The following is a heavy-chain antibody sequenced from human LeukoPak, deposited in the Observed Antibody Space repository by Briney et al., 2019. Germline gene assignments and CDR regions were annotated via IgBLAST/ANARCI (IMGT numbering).Heavy chain of an antibody. V-gene: IGHV5-51*01. D-gene: IGHD3-3*01. CDR2: IYPGDSDT. CDR3: ARSARGRFLEWLATNWFDP. J-gene: IGHJ5*02. Sequence: GESLKISCEGSGYSFTDYWIGWVRQMPGKGLEWMAIIYPGDSDTRYTPSFQGQVTISADKSISTAYLQWSSLKASDTAMYYCARSARGRFLEWLATNWFDPWGQGTLVTVSS. CDR1: GYSFTDYW.